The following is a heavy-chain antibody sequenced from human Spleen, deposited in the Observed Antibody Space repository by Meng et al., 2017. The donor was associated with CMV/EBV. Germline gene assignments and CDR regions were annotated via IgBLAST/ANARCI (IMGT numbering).Heavy chain of an antibody. Sequence: GESLKISCAASGFNFRIYGMHWVRQAPGKGLEWVAFIRYDGSSKYYTDSVKGRFTISRDNSKNTLYLVMNSLRAEDTAVYYCAKDLSWWADNYYSYGMDVWGQGTTVTVSS. V-gene: IGHV3-30*02. CDR2: IRYDGSSK. CDR3: AKDLSWWADNYYSYGMDV. D-gene: IGHD2-8*02. CDR1: GFNFRIYG. J-gene: IGHJ6*02.